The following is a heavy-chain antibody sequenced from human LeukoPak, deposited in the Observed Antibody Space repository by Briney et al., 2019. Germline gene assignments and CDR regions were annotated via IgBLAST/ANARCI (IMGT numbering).Heavy chain of an antibody. V-gene: IGHV3-23*01. CDR3: AKTLRESSGREYFDL. Sequence: AGSLSLSCAASAFTFSSYAMSWIRQAPGKGLEWVSGVSGSGGSTYYADSVKGRFTISRDNSKNTLYLQLNSLRVEDTAEYYCAKTLRESSGREYFDLWGRGTLVTVSS. CDR2: VSGSGGST. CDR1: AFTFSSYA. D-gene: IGHD6-19*01. J-gene: IGHJ2*01.